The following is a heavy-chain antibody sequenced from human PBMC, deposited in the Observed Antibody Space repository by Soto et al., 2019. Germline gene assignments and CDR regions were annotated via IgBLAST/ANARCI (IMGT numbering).Heavy chain of an antibody. Sequence: ASVKVSCKASGGTFSSYAISWVRQAPGQGLEWMGGIIPIFGTANYAQKFQGRVTITADKSTSTAYMELSSLRSEDTAVYYCARDPPRGYSYGPNWFDPWGQGXLVTVHS. D-gene: IGHD5-18*01. CDR1: GGTFSSYA. CDR2: IIPIFGTA. J-gene: IGHJ5*02. CDR3: ARDPPRGYSYGPNWFDP. V-gene: IGHV1-69*06.